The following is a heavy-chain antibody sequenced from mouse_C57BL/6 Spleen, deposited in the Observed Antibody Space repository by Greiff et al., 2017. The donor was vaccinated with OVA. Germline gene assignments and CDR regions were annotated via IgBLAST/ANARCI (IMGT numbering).Heavy chain of an antibody. Sequence: QVQLKESGAELARPGASVKMSCKASGYTFTSYTMHWVKQRPGQGLEWIGYINPSSGYTKYNQKFKDKATLTADKSSSTAYMQLSSLTSEDSAVYYGARRYDYDLYYFDYWGQGTTLTVSS. V-gene: IGHV1-4*01. CDR3: ARRYDYDLYYFDY. CDR2: INPSSGYT. J-gene: IGHJ2*01. D-gene: IGHD2-4*01. CDR1: GYTFTSYT.